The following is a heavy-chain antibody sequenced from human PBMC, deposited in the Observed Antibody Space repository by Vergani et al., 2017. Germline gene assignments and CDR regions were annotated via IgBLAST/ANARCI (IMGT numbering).Heavy chain of an antibody. D-gene: IGHD1-26*01. V-gene: IGHV4-39*01. CDR2: IYYSVST. J-gene: IGHJ4*02. CDR1: GGSISSSSYY. Sequence: QLQLQESGPGLVKPSETLSLTCTVSGGSISSSSYYWGWIRQPPGKGLEWIGSIYYSVSTYYNPSLKSRVTISVDTSKNQFSLKLSSVTAADTAVYYCARLSGSYNSTVDYWGQGTLVTVSS. CDR3: ARLSGSYNSTVDY.